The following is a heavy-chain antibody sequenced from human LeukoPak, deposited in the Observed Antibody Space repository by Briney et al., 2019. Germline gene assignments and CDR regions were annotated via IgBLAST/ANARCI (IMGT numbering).Heavy chain of an antibody. Sequence: GGSLRLSCAASGFTFSSYAMNWVRQAPGKGLEWVSAISGSGGSTYYADSVKGRFTISRDNSKNTLYLQMNSLRAEVTAVYYCAKAQEQWLVVDWGQGTLVTVSS. J-gene: IGHJ4*02. D-gene: IGHD6-19*01. V-gene: IGHV3-23*01. CDR2: ISGSGGST. CDR1: GFTFSSYA. CDR3: AKAQEQWLVVD.